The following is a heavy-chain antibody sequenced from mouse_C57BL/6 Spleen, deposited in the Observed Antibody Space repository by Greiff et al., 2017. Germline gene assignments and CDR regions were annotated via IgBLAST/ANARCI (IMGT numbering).Heavy chain of an antibody. CDR2: ISYDGSN. CDR3: ARVYGSRYWYFDV. J-gene: IGHJ1*03. CDR1: GYSITSGYY. V-gene: IGHV3-6*01. Sequence: ESGPGLVKPSQSLSLTCSVTGYSITSGYYWNWIRQFPGNKLEWMGYISYDGSNNYNPSLKNRISITRDTSKNQFFLKLNSVTTEDTATYYCARVYGSRYWYFDVWGTGTTVTVSS. D-gene: IGHD1-1*01.